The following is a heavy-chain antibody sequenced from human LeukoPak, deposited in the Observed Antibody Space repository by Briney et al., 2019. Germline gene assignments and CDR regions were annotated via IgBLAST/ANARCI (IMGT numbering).Heavy chain of an antibody. Sequence: SETLSLTCAASGGSFSGYYWSWIRQPPGKGLEWIGEINHSGSTNYNPSPMNRVTISGDTSKSPVSLKLSSVTGADTAVYYWARGCYDSSGYYYCYYYYMDVWGKGATVTVSS. CDR1: GGSFSGYY. CDR2: INHSGST. D-gene: IGHD3-22*01. V-gene: IGHV4-34*01. J-gene: IGHJ6*03. CDR3: ARGCYDSSGYYYCYYYYMDV.